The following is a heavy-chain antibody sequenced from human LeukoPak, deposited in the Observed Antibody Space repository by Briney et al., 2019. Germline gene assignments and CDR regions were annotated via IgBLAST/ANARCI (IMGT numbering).Heavy chain of an antibody. CDR2: LIPIFGTA. CDR3: ARYANPRFNWNSDWFDP. J-gene: IGHJ5*02. D-gene: IGHD1/OR15-1a*01. Sequence: GASVKVSCKASGVTFSSYAISWVRQAPGQGLEWMGGLIPIFGTANYAQKFQGRVTITTDESTSTAYMELSSLRSEDTAVYYCARYANPRFNWNSDWFDPWGQGTLVTVSS. V-gene: IGHV1-69*05. CDR1: GVTFSSYA.